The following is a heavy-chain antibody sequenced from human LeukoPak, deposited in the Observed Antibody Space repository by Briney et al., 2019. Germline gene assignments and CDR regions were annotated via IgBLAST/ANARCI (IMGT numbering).Heavy chain of an antibody. D-gene: IGHD3-3*01. J-gene: IGHJ6*02. Sequence: HPGGSLRLSCAASGFTFTDNWMHWVRQAPGKGLVWVSRINIHGSYTNYADSVKGRFTISRDNAENMLYLQMNSLRDEDTAVYYCASCEGVVTPYYYYYYGMDVWGQGTTVTVSS. CDR1: GFTFTDNW. CDR2: INIHGSYT. V-gene: IGHV3-74*01. CDR3: ASCEGVVTPYYYYYYGMDV.